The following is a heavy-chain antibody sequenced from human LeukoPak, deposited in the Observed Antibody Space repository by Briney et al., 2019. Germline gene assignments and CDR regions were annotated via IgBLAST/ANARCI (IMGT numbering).Heavy chain of an antibody. J-gene: IGHJ4*02. CDR2: INGRGGST. D-gene: IGHD4-23*01. CDR1: GFTFSNSA. Sequence: GGSLRLSCAASGFTFSNSAMNWVRQAPGKGLEWVSAINGRGGSTYYADSVKGRFTISRDNDKNSLYLQMNSLRAEDTAVYYCARGSRGNFDYWGQGTLVTVSS. V-gene: IGHV3-23*01. CDR3: ARGSRGNFDY.